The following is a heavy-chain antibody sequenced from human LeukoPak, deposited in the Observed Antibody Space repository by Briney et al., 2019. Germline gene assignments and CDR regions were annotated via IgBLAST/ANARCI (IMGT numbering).Heavy chain of an antibody. CDR3: AREVVERSAYYYMDV. D-gene: IGHD1-1*01. Sequence: GGSLRLSCAASGFTFSSYSMNWVRQAPGRGLEWVSSISSSSSYIYYADSVKGRFTISRDNAKNSLYLQMNSLRAEDTAVYYCAREVVERSAYYYMDVWGKGTTVTISS. CDR1: GFTFSSYS. J-gene: IGHJ6*03. V-gene: IGHV3-21*01. CDR2: ISSSSSYI.